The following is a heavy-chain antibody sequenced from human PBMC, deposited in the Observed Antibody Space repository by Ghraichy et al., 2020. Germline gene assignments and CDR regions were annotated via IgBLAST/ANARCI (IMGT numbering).Heavy chain of an antibody. Sequence: SETLSLTCTVSGGFISSYYWSWIRQPPGKGLEWIGYIYYSGSTNYNPSLKSRVTISVDTSKNQFSLKLSSVTAADTAVYYCARTLPGIAVAGYWYFDLWGRGTLVTVSS. CDR3: ARTLPGIAVAGYWYFDL. J-gene: IGHJ2*01. CDR2: IYYSGST. CDR1: GGFISSYY. V-gene: IGHV4-59*01. D-gene: IGHD6-19*01.